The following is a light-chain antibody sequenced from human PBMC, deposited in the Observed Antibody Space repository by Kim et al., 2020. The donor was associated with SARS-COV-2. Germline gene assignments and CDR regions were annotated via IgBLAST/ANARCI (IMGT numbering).Light chain of an antibody. J-gene: IGKJ2*01. CDR1: QDISTY. V-gene: IGKV1-16*02. CDR2: DAS. Sequence: DIQMTQSPSSLSASVGDRVTITCRASQDISTYVAWFQQEAGKAPKSLIFDASSLQSGVPSKFSGSVSGTVFTLTISSLQPEDFATYYCQQYNHHPYTFGQGTKLEI. CDR3: QQYNHHPYT.